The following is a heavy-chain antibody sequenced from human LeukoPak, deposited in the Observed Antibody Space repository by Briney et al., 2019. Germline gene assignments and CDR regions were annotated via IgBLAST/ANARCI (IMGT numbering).Heavy chain of an antibody. CDR3: AVGGITMVPWTFDI. V-gene: IGHV4-61*02. J-gene: IGHJ3*02. Sequence: PSETLSLTCTVSGGSISSGSYYWSWIRQPAGKGLEWIGRIYTSGSTNYNPSLKSRVTISVDTSKNQFSLKLSSVTAADTAVYYCAVGGITMVPWTFDIWGQGTMVTVSS. CDR2: IYTSGST. D-gene: IGHD3-10*01. CDR1: GGSISSGSYY.